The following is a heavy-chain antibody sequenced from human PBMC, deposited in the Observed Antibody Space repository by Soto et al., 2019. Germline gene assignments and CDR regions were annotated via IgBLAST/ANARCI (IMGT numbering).Heavy chain of an antibody. J-gene: IGHJ5*02. CDR3: ARDRSPHSGYDGALPFDP. Sequence: QVQLVQSGAEVKKPGSSVKVSCKASGGTFSSYTISWVRQAPGQGLEWMGRIIPILGIANYAQKFQGRVTITADKSTNTAYMELSSLRSEDTAVYYCARDRSPHSGYDGALPFDPWGQGTLVTVSS. CDR1: GGTFSSYT. D-gene: IGHD5-12*01. V-gene: IGHV1-69*08. CDR2: IIPILGIA.